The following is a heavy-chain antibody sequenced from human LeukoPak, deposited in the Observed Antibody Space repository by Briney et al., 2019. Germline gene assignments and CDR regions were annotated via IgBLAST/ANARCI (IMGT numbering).Heavy chain of an antibody. CDR3: ARDGARTIFGVVTNSFFDC. Sequence: GGSLRLSCAASGFTFSSYSMNWVRQAPGKGPEWVSSISSSSSYIYYADSVKGRFTISRDNAKNSLYLQMNSLRAEDTAVYYCARDGARTIFGVVTNSFFDCWGQGTLVTVSS. J-gene: IGHJ4*02. CDR1: GFTFSSYS. CDR2: ISSSSSYI. V-gene: IGHV3-21*01. D-gene: IGHD3-3*01.